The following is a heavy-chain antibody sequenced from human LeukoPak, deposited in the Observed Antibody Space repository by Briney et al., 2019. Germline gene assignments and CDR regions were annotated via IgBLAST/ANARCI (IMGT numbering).Heavy chain of an antibody. D-gene: IGHD4-17*01. Sequence: PGGSLRLSRAAPGFTFSSYAMHWVRQAPGKGLEWVAVIWYDAITKNYADSVKGRFHISRDNSKDTLYLQMNSLRAEDTAVYYCARGGTTVTTNLFDKWGQGTLVTVSS. J-gene: IGHJ4*02. CDR2: IWYDAITK. CDR3: ARGGTTVTTNLFDK. V-gene: IGHV3-33*01. CDR1: GFTFSSYA.